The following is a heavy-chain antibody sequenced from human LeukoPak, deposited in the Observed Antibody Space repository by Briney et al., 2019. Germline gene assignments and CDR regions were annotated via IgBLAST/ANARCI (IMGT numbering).Heavy chain of an antibody. CDR1: GFAVSSNH. V-gene: IGHV3-53*01. CDR2: IFNGGST. Sequence: GGSLRLSCAASGFAVSSNHMNWVRQAPGKGLERVSVIFNGGSTYYADSVKGRFTISRDNSKNTLYLQMNSLRAEDTAVYYCAITFGVVPYYFDYWGQGTLVTVSS. D-gene: IGHD3-3*01. CDR3: AITFGVVPYYFDY. J-gene: IGHJ4*02.